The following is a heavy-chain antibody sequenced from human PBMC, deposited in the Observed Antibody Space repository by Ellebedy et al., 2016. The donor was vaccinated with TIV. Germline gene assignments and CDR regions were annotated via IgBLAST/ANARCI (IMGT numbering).Heavy chain of an antibody. Sequence: GESLKISCAASGFTFSYYWMSWVRQAPGTALEWLANIKQDGSDKNYMDSVKGRFSISRDNSKNSLYLQMDSLTAEDTAVYYCVRGSGYCTSNTYSDNWGQGTLVTVSS. V-gene: IGHV3-7*03. CDR2: IKQDGSDK. J-gene: IGHJ4*02. CDR3: VRGSGYCTSNTYSDN. D-gene: IGHD2-2*03. CDR1: GFTFSYYW.